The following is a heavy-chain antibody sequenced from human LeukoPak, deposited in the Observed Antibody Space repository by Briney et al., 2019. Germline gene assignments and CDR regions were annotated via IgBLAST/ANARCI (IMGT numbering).Heavy chain of an antibody. Sequence: SETLSFNCTVSGVTISSYYWSWIRQPPGKGLEWIGYIYYSGNTIYNPSLKSRVTISIDSTKNQFSLKLSSVTAADTAVYYCAGAPLGYCSSTSCYSSYYYYYGMDVWGQGTTVTVSS. J-gene: IGHJ6*02. CDR3: AGAPLGYCSSTSCYSSYYYYYGMDV. D-gene: IGHD2-2*01. CDR2: IYYSGNT. CDR1: GVTISSYY. V-gene: IGHV4-59*01.